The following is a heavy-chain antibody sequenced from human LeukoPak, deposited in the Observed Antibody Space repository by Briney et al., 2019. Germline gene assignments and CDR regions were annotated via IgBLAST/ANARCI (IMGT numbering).Heavy chain of an antibody. J-gene: IGHJ4*02. CDR3: VRETAGKGNYFDS. Sequence: GGSLTLSGASSGLFQFLDGLRAARHAPGGGLEWVSYISSSGRAMHYALSVKGRFTISRDHAKLSLYLQINRLRAEHTAVYLCVRETAGKGNYFDSWGQGTLVTVSS. V-gene: IGHV3-48*03. CDR1: GLFQFLDG. CDR2: ISSSGRAM. D-gene: IGHD3-10*01.